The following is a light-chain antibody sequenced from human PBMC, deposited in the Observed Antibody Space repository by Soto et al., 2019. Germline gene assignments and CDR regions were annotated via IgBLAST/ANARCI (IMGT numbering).Light chain of an antibody. J-gene: IGLJ1*01. V-gene: IGLV2-8*01. CDR1: SSDVGGYNY. CDR3: SSYAGSNNYV. Sequence: LTQPPSASGSPGQSVTISCTGTSSDVGGYNYVSWYQQHPGKAPKLMIYEVSKRPSGVPDRFSGSKSGNTASLTVSGLQAEDEADYYCSSYAGSNNYVFGTGTKVT. CDR2: EVS.